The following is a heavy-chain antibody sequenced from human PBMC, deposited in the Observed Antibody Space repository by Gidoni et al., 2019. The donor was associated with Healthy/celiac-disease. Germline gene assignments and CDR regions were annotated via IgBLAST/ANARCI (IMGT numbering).Heavy chain of an antibody. CDR2: ISGSGGST. CDR3: AKGGNSGWRLRYYYMDV. CDR1: GFTFSSYA. V-gene: IGHV3-23*01. D-gene: IGHD1-1*01. J-gene: IGHJ6*03. Sequence: EVQLLESGGGLVQPGGSLRLSCAASGFTFSSYAMSWVRQAPGKGLEWVSAISGSGGSTYYADSVKGRFTISRDNSKNTLYLQMNSLRAEDTAVYYCAKGGNSGWRLRYYYMDVWGKGTTVTVSS.